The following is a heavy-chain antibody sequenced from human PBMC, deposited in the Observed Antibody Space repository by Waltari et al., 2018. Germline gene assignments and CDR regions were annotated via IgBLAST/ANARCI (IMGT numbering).Heavy chain of an antibody. V-gene: IGHV1-69*04. D-gene: IGHD6-19*01. Sequence: QVHLEQSETAVKKPGSSVKVSCKASGGTFNNHAVSWVRQAPGQGLEWLGRIIPTFGIGNDAQKFQCRVTIPADKSTATAYMELNGLTSEDTAVYYCGADLGTQWLTHPIQYWGQGTLLTVSS. CDR1: GGTFNNHA. CDR2: IIPTFGIG. J-gene: IGHJ4*02. CDR3: GADLGTQWLTHPIQY.